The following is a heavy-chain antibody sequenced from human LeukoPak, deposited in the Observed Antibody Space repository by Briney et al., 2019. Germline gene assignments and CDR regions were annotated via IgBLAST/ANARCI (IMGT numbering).Heavy chain of an antibody. Sequence: SVKVSCKASGGTFSSYAISWVRQAPGQGPEWMGGIIPIFGTANYAQKFQGRVTITADESTSTAYMELSSLRSEDTAVYYCARADCSSTSCYTPFDYWGQGTLVTVSS. J-gene: IGHJ4*02. CDR3: ARADCSSTSCYTPFDY. CDR2: IIPIFGTA. V-gene: IGHV1-69*01. D-gene: IGHD2-2*02. CDR1: GGTFSSYA.